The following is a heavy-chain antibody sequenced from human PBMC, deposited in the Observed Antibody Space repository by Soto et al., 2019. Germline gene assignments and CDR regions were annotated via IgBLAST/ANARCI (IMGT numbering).Heavy chain of an antibody. CDR3: ARDRIVAYSSSRNWFDH. CDR2: ISAYNGNT. J-gene: IGHJ5*02. CDR1: GYSFTSYG. Sequence: XSGKVSCNASGYSFTSYGISWVRQAPGQGLEWMGWISAYNGNTNYAQKLQGRVTMTTDTSTSTAYMELRSLRSDDTAVYYCARDRIVAYSSSRNWFDHWGQGTLVTVSS. V-gene: IGHV1-18*01. D-gene: IGHD6-13*01.